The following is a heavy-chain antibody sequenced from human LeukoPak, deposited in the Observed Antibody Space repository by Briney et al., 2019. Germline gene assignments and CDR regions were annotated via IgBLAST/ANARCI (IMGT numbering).Heavy chain of an antibody. V-gene: IGHV4-59*01. D-gene: IGHD1-26*01. CDR2: LYYSGST. CDR1: GGSISSYY. Sequence: PSETLSLTCTVSGGSISSYYWSWIRQPPGKGLEWIGYLYYSGSTNYNPSLKSRVTISVDTSKNQFSLNLTSVTAADTALYYCARYFSGAVDIWGQGTMVTVSS. J-gene: IGHJ3*02. CDR3: ARYFSGAVDI.